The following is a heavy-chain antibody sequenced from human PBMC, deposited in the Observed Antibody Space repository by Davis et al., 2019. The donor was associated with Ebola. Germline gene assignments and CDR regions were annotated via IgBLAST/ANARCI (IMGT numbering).Heavy chain of an antibody. CDR1: GFTFSNAW. CDR3: TTDPPGYSSSWYDY. D-gene: IGHD6-13*01. J-gene: IGHJ4*02. Sequence: PGGSLRLSCAASGFTFSNAWMSWVRQAPGKGLEWVGRIKSKTDGGTTDYAAPVKGRFTISRDDSKNTLYLQMNSLKTEDTAVYYCTTDPPGYSSSWYDYWGQGTLVTVSS. V-gene: IGHV3-15*01. CDR2: IKSKTDGGTT.